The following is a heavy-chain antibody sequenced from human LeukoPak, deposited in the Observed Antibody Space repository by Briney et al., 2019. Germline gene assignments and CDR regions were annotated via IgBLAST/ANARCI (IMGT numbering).Heavy chain of an antibody. V-gene: IGHV1-24*01. CDR3: ATPRHLWCGELSSFDY. J-gene: IGHJ4*02. D-gene: IGHD3-10*01. CDR2: FDPEDGET. Sequence: ASVKVSCKVSGYTLTELSMHWVRQAPGKGLEWMGGFDPEDGETIYAQKFQGRVTMTEDTSTDTAYMELSSLRSEDTAVYYCATPRHLWCGELSSFDYWGQGTLVTVSS. CDR1: GYTLTELS.